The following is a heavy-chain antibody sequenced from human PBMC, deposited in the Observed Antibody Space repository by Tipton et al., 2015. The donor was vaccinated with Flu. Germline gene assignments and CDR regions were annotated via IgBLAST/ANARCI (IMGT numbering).Heavy chain of an antibody. CDR2: IDYSGST. D-gene: IGHD3-16*01. V-gene: IGHV4-59*01. Sequence: TLSLTCTVSGGSISSYYWSWIRQPPGKGLEYIGFIDYSGSTNYNPSLKSRVTISVDTSKNQFSLKLSSVTAADTAIYYCARVGPLTPFPDYFDYWGQGTLVCVSS. CDR3: ARVGPLTPFPDYFDY. J-gene: IGHJ4*02. CDR1: GGSISSYY.